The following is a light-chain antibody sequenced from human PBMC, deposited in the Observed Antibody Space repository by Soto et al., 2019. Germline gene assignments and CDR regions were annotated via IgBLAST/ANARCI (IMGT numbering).Light chain of an antibody. Sequence: DIVMTQSPDSLAVSLGERATINCKSSQSPIFSSNNKHFLAWYQQKPGQTPRLLIYWASTRQSGVPARFSGRGSGTDFTLSICSLQTEYVVVYYCQQYYATPYTFGQRTKLEIK. CDR2: WAS. CDR1: QSPIFSSNNKHF. J-gene: IGKJ2*01. V-gene: IGKV4-1*01. CDR3: QQYYATPYT.